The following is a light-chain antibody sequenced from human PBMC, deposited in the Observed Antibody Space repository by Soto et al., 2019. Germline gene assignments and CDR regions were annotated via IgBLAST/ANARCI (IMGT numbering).Light chain of an antibody. Sequence: EIVLTQSPATLSLSPGERATLSCRASPSVPNYLAWYQQKPGQAPRLLIYDASNRATGIPARFSGSGSGTDFTLTISSLEPEDFAVYYCQQRSNWPPITFGQGTRLEI. V-gene: IGKV3-11*01. CDR2: DAS. CDR1: PSVPNY. CDR3: QQRSNWPPIT. J-gene: IGKJ5*01.